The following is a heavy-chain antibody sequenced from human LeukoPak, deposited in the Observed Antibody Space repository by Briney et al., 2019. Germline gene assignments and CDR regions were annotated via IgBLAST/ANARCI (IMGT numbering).Heavy chain of an antibody. V-gene: IGHV3-66*02. CDR2: ISGSSSST. Sequence: GGSLRLSCAASEFSVGSNYMTWVRQAPGKGLEWVSSISGSSSSTYYADSVKGRFTISRDNSKNTLYLQMNSLRTEDTAVYSCARGPPMYSYGSSAYHYDYFEYWGRGTLVTVSS. J-gene: IGHJ4*02. CDR1: EFSVGSNY. CDR3: ARGPPMYSYGSSAYHYDYFEY. D-gene: IGHD3-22*01.